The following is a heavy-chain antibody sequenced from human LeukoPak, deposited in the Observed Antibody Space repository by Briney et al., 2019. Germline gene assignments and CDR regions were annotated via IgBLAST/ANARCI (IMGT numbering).Heavy chain of an antibody. D-gene: IGHD6-19*01. CDR2: ISAYSGNT. Sequence: ASVKVSCKASGYTFTSYGINWVRQAPGQGLEWMGWISAYSGNTNYAQKFQDRVSMTTDTSTSTAYMELRSLRSDDTAVYYCARASSYSSGWYGAYFDYWGQGTLVTVSS. CDR1: GYTFTSYG. V-gene: IGHV1-18*01. J-gene: IGHJ4*02. CDR3: ARASSYSSGWYGAYFDY.